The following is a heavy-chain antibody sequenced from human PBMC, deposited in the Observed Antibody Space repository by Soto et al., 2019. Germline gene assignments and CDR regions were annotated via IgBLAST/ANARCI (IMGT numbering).Heavy chain of an antibody. V-gene: IGHV4-30-4*01. J-gene: IGHJ5*02. CDR3: ARGYTLPPNWFDP. Sequence: SSETLSLTCTVSGGSISSGDYYWSWIRQPPGKGLEWIGYIYYSGSTYYNPSLKSRVTISVDTSKNQFSLKLSSVTAADTAVYYCARGYTLPPNWFDPWGQGTLVTVSS. CDR1: GGSISSGDYY. CDR2: IYYSGST. D-gene: IGHD3-16*02.